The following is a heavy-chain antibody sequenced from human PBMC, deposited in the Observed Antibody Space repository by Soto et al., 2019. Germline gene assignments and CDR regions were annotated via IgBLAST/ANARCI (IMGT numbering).Heavy chain of an antibody. CDR3: ATLNSFGSDY. CDR2: INSDGSAT. CDR1: GFTFSSYW. Sequence: GSLRLSCAASGFTFSSYWMHWVRQTAGKGLVWVSQINSDGSATKYADSVKGRFTISRDNAKNTVYLQMNSLRAEDTAVYYCATLNSFGSDYWGQGSLVTVSS. J-gene: IGHJ4*02. D-gene: IGHD5-18*01. V-gene: IGHV3-74*01.